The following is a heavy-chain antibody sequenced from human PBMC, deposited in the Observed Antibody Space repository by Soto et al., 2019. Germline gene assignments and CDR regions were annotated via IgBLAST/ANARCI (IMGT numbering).Heavy chain of an antibody. V-gene: IGHV4-61*01. Sequence: ETLSLTCNVSGGSMTTGSYFWSWIRQPPGKGLEWIGYVFRSGSVNYSPSFKSRVTISIDTSKNQFSLMLKSVTAADTAVYFCARARNRYFDYWGQGALVTVSS. D-gene: IGHD1-1*01. CDR2: VFRSGSV. CDR1: GGSMTTGSYF. CDR3: ARARNRYFDY. J-gene: IGHJ4*02.